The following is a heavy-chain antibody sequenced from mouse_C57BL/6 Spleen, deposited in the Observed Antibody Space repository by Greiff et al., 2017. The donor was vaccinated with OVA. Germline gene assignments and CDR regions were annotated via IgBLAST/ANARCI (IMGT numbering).Heavy chain of an antibody. Sequence: EVQVVESGGGLVKPGGSLKLSCAASGFTFSDYGMHWVRQAPEKGLEWVAYISSGSSTIYYADTVKGRFTIARDNAKNTLFLQMTSLRSEDTAMYYCAYYYGSAYAMDYWGQGTSVTVSS. CDR1: GFTFSDYG. J-gene: IGHJ4*01. V-gene: IGHV5-17*01. CDR3: AYYYGSAYAMDY. D-gene: IGHD1-1*01. CDR2: ISSGSSTI.